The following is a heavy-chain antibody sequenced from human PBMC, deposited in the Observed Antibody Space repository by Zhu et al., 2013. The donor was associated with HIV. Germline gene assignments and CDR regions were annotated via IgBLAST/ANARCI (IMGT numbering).Heavy chain of an antibody. CDR1: GYTFTSYG. D-gene: IGHD6-6*01. V-gene: IGHV1-18*04. CDR2: ISAYNGNT. CDR3: ARVIAARPLRLGAXKIRAWFDP. Sequence: QVQLVQSGAEVKKPGASVKVSCKASGYTFTSYGISWVRQAPGQGLEWMGWISAYNGNTNYAQKLQGRVTMTTDTSTSTAYMELRSLRSDDTAVYYCARVIAARPLRLGAXKIRAWFDPWGDGTVXPSPQ. J-gene: IGHJ5*02.